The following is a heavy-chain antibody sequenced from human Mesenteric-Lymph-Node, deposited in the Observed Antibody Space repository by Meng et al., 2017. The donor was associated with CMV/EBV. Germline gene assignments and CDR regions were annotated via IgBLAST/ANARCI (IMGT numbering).Heavy chain of an antibody. CDR1: GGSFSGYY. CDR2: INHSGST. J-gene: IGHJ4*02. CDR3: ARGSSYDILTGYFDY. D-gene: IGHD3-9*01. Sequence: QGQVHRGGAGLLKPSGTLSVTCAVYGGSFSGYYCNWIRQSPEKGLEWIGEINHSGSTTYNPSFTSRIIISVDTSTNQISLNMSSVTAADTAVYYCARGSSYDILTGYFDYWGQGALVTVSS. V-gene: IGHV4-34*01.